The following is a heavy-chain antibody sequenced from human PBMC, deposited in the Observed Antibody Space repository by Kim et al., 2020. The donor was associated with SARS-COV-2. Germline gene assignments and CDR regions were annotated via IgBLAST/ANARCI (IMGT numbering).Heavy chain of an antibody. V-gene: IGHV4-34*01. CDR3: ARGRRIAVAGKRHNWFDP. D-gene: IGHD6-19*01. CDR2: INHSGST. J-gene: IGHJ5*02. CDR1: GGSFSGYY. Sequence: SETLSLTCAVYGGSFSGYYWSWIRQPPGKGLEWIGEINHSGSTNYNPSLKSRVTISVDTSKNQFSLKPSSVTAADTAVYYCARGRRIAVAGKRHNWFDPWGQGTLVTVSS.